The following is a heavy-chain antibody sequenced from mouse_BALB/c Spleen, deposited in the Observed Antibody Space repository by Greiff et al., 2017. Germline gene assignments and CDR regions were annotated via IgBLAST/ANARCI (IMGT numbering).Heavy chain of an antibody. D-gene: IGHD2-2*01. CDR1: GFTFSSYA. Sequence: EVMLVESGGGLVKPGGSLKLSCAASGFTFSSYAMSWVRQSPEKRLEWVAEISSGGSYTYYPDTVTGRFTISRDNAKNTLYLEMSSLRSEDTAMYYCARVYGYDGYWYFDVWGAGTTVTVSS. CDR2: ISSGGSYT. CDR3: ARVYGYDGYWYFDV. J-gene: IGHJ1*01. V-gene: IGHV5-9-4*01.